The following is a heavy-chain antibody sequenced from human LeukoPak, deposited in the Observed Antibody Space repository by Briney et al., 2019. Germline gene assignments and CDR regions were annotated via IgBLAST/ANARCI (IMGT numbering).Heavy chain of an antibody. CDR1: GFTFSASA. V-gene: IGHV3-23*01. CDR3: AKDVEGDYRNLGSGMQTF. Sequence: GGSLRLSCVPSGFTFSASAMSWVRQAPLGKGLEWVSAISNSGGYTNYADSVKGRFTISRDNSKNTLYLHINSLRAEDTAVYYCAKDVEGDYRNLGSGMQTFWGQGTLVTVSS. J-gene: IGHJ4*02. CDR2: ISNSGGYT. D-gene: IGHD3-10*01.